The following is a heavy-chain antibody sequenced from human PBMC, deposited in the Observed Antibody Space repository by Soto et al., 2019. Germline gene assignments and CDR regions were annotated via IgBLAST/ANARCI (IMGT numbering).Heavy chain of an antibody. D-gene: IGHD2-2*01. V-gene: IGHV4-30-4*01. CDR3: VKVLARGVGVPRFYFDS. CDR2: ISNSGST. Sequence: SETLSLTCTVSGGSVTSDEDYWSWIRQSPGKGLEWIGYISNSGSTGYNPSLKTRLSMSVDNAKNTLYLHVNSLRAEDTAVYYCVKVLARGVGVPRFYFDSWGQGALVTVSS. CDR1: GGSVTSDEDY. J-gene: IGHJ4*02.